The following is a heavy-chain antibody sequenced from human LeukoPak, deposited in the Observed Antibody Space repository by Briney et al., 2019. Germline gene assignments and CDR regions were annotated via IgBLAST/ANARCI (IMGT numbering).Heavy chain of an antibody. Sequence: GGSLRLSCEASGFTFTNFWMSWVRQAPGKRPEWVANIREDGSEKKYVDSVKGRFTISRDNAKNTLYLQMNSLRAEDTAVYYCARVGPGAPGYWGQGTLVTVSS. CDR2: IREDGSEK. CDR3: ARVGPGAPGY. V-gene: IGHV3-7*01. J-gene: IGHJ4*02. D-gene: IGHD1-14*01. CDR1: GFTFTNFW.